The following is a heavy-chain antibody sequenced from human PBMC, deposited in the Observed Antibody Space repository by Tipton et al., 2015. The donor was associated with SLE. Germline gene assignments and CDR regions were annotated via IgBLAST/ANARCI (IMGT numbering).Heavy chain of an antibody. CDR1: GFTFSDYY. CDR2: ISSSGSTI. V-gene: IGHV3-11*01. Sequence: GSLRLSCAASGFTFSDYYMTWIRQAPGKGLEWVSYISSSGSTIYYADSVKGRFTVSRDNAKNSLYLQMNSLKAEDTAVYFCTRGGWCSTSRCYDNYYFGMNVWGQGTTVTVS. J-gene: IGHJ6*02. CDR3: TRGGWCSTSRCYDNYYFGMNV. D-gene: IGHD2-2*01.